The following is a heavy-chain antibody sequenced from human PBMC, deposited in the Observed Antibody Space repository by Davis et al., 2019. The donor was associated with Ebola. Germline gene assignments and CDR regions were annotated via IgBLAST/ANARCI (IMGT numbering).Heavy chain of an antibody. D-gene: IGHD6-13*01. J-gene: IGHJ6*02. V-gene: IGHV3-23*01. CDR3: ANVASSWDVTRGGMDV. CDR2: ISGSGGST. CDR1: GFTFSSYA. Sequence: PGGSLRLSCAASGFTFSSYAMSWVRQAPGKGLEWVSAISGSGGSTYYADSVKGRFTISRDNSKNTLYLQMNSLRAEDTAVYYCANVASSWDVTRGGMDVWGQGTTVTVSS.